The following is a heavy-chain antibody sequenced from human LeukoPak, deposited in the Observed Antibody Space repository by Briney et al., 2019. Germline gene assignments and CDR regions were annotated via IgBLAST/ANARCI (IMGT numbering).Heavy chain of an antibody. D-gene: IGHD3-10*01. CDR2: INPNSGGT. V-gene: IGHV1-2*02. CDR1: GYTFTGYY. Sequence: ASVKVSCKASGYTFTGYYMHWVRQVPGQGLEWMGWINPNSGGTNYAQKFQGRVTMTRDTSISTAYMELSRLRSDDTAVYYCARDSALLSYGSGTYYNFDYWGQGTLVTVSS. J-gene: IGHJ4*02. CDR3: ARDSALLSYGSGTYYNFDY.